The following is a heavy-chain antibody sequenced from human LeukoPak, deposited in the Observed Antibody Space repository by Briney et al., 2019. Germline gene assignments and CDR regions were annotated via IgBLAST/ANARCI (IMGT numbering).Heavy chain of an antibody. CDR3: ASGKYNWNDDAFDI. CDR1: GFTFSDYY. J-gene: IGHJ3*02. Sequence: GGSLRLSCAASGFTFSDYYMSWIRQAPGKGLEWVSYISSSGSTIYYADSVKGRFTIPRDNAKNSLYLQMNSLRAEDTAVYYCASGKYNWNDDAFDIWGQGTMVTVSS. V-gene: IGHV3-11*04. D-gene: IGHD1-1*01. CDR2: ISSSGSTI.